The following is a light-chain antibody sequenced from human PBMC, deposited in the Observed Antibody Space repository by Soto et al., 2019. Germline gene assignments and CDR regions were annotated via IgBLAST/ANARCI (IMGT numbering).Light chain of an antibody. Sequence: QSVLTQPASVSGSPGQSSTISCTGTSSDVGSYNLVSWYQQHPGKAPKLMIYEGSKRPSGVSNRFSGSKSGNTASLTISGLQAEDEADYYCSSYAGSSTVVFGGGTKLTVL. CDR2: EGS. CDR3: SSYAGSSTVV. V-gene: IGLV2-23*01. J-gene: IGLJ2*01. CDR1: SSDVGSYNL.